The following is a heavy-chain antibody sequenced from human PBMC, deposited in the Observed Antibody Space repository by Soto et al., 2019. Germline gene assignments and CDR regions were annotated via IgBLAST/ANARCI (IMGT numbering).Heavy chain of an antibody. D-gene: IGHD5-12*01. CDR1: GYSFTSYW. Sequence: GESLKISCKGSGYSFTSYWISWVRQMPGKGLEWMGRIDPSDSYTNYSPSFQGHVTISADKSISTAYLQWSSLKASDTAMYYCARSMLRLGNYYGMDVWGQGTTVTVSS. CDR2: IDPSDSYT. V-gene: IGHV5-10-1*01. J-gene: IGHJ6*02. CDR3: ARSMLRLGNYYGMDV.